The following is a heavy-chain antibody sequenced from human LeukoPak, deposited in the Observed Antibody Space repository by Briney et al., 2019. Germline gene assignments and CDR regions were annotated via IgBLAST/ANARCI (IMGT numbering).Heavy chain of an antibody. V-gene: IGHV4-59*03. J-gene: IGHJ6*03. CDR2: MYYSGST. D-gene: IGHD1-26*01. CDR1: GGSISSYY. CDR3: SGSYLYYYYYYMNV. Sequence: SETLCLTCTVSGGSISSYYWSWIRQPPGKGLEWIGYMYYSGSTNYNPSLKSRVTISVDTSKNQFSLKLSSVTAADTAVYYCSGSYLYYYYYYMNVWGKGTTVTISS.